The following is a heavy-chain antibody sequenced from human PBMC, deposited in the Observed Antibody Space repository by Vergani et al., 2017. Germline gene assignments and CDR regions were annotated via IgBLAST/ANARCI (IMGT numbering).Heavy chain of an antibody. Sequence: QVQLQESGPGLVKPSETLSLTCTVSGGSISSYYWSWIRQPPGKGLEWIGSINYVGRTYYIPSLQSRATVFVDTSMNQFSLTLTSVTAADTAVYYCARDNKQLRPRAFDLWGQGTMVTVSS. CDR2: INYVGRT. D-gene: IGHD4-23*01. CDR3: ARDNKQLRPRAFDL. CDR1: GGSISSYY. V-gene: IGHV4-59*04. J-gene: IGHJ3*01.